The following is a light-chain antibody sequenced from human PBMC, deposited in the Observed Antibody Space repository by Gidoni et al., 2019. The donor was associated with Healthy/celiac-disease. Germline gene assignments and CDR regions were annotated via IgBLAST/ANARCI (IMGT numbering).Light chain of an antibody. CDR2: GAS. CDR3: QQYGSSSLT. Sequence: DTVSTQSPGTLSLSPGERATLSCRASQSVSSSYLAWYQQKPGQAPRLLIYGASSRATGIPDRFSGSGSGTDFTLTISRLEPEDFAVYYCQQYGSSSLTFXQXTRLEIK. CDR1: QSVSSSY. V-gene: IGKV3-20*01. J-gene: IGKJ5*01.